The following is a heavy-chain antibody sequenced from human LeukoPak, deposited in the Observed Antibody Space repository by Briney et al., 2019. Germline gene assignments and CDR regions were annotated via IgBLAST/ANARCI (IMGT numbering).Heavy chain of an antibody. J-gene: IGHJ5*02. Sequence: PSQTLSLTCTVSGGSISSGDYYWSWIRQPPGKGLEWIGYIYYSGSTYYNPSLKSRVTISVDTSKNQFSLKLSSVTAADTAVYYCASNFWSGNDNWFDPWGQGTLVTVSS. CDR2: IYYSGST. CDR1: GGSISSGDYY. D-gene: IGHD3-3*01. CDR3: ASNFWSGNDNWFDP. V-gene: IGHV4-30-4*01.